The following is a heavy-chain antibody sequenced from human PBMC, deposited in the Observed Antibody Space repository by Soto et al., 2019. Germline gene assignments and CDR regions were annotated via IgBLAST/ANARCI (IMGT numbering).Heavy chain of an antibody. CDR1: GFTFSDFA. CDR3: AKMEGMDPWAYSFDY. CDR2: IYGGGNGP. J-gene: IGHJ4*02. Sequence: EVQVLESGGGLVQPGGSLRLSCAATGFTFSDFAMSWVRQAPGKGLEWVSRIYGGGNGPHYADSVKGRVTISRDDSKNTMYLQMNGLRGEDTAVYYCAKMEGMDPWAYSFDYWGQGTLVTVSS. V-gene: IGHV3-23*01. D-gene: IGHD2-2*03.